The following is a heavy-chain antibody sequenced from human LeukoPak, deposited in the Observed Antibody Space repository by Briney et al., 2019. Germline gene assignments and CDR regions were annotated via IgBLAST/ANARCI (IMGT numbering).Heavy chain of an antibody. V-gene: IGHV4-59*01. D-gene: IGHD4-11*01. CDR3: VRGPTRYYFDY. J-gene: IGHJ4*02. Sequence: PSETLSLTCTVSGGSITNYYWSWIRQPPGKGLEWLGYIYYSGSTNYNPSLKRRVTIPVNTSKNHFFLKLSSVTAADTAVYYCVRGPTRYYFDYWGEGTLVTVSS. CDR1: GGSITNYY. CDR2: IYYSGST.